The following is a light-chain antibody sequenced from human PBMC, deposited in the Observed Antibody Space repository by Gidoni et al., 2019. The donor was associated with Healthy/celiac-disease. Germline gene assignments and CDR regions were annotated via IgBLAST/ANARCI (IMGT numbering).Light chain of an antibody. Sequence: IVMTQSPDSLAVSLGERATINCKSSQSVFYSSNNKNYLAWYQQKPGQPPKLLIYWAATRESVVPDRFSGSGSGTDFTLSISTLQAEDVAVYYCQQYYSTPVTFGGWTKVEIK. J-gene: IGKJ4*01. CDR1: QSVFYSSNNKNY. CDR2: WAA. V-gene: IGKV4-1*01. CDR3: QQYYSTPVT.